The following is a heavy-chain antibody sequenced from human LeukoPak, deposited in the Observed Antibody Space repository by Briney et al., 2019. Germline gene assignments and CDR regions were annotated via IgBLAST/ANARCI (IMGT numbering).Heavy chain of an antibody. V-gene: IGHV1-69*05. CDR1: GGTFSSYA. Sequence: GASVKVSCKASGGTFSSYAISWVRQAPGQGLEWMGGIIPILGTANYAQKFQGRVTITTDESTSTAYMELSSLRSEDTAVYYCARGGGDGNYYYYMDVWGKGTTVTVSS. CDR3: ARGGGDGNYYYYMDV. CDR2: IIPILGTA. D-gene: IGHD3-10*01. J-gene: IGHJ6*03.